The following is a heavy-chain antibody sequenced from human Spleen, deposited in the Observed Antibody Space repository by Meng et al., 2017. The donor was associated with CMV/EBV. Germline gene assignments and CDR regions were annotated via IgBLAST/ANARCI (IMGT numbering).Heavy chain of an antibody. D-gene: IGHD2-2*01. CDR2: ISSSSSYI. Sequence: GESLKISCAASGFTFSSYSMNWVRQAPGKGLEWVSSISSSSSYIYYADSVKGRFTISRDNAKNSLYLQMNSLRAEDTAVYYCASHGRYCSSTSCYDWGQGTLVTVSS. J-gene: IGHJ4*02. CDR3: ASHGRYCSSTSCYD. CDR1: GFTFSSYS. V-gene: IGHV3-21*01.